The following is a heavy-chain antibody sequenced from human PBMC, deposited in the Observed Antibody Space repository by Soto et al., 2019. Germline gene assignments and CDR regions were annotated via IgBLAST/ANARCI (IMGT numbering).Heavy chain of an antibody. V-gene: IGHV3-7*05. CDR2: MNQDGREK. J-gene: IGHJ4*02. D-gene: IGHD1-26*01. Sequence: EVELVESGGGLVQPGGSLRLSCVASGFSFSNYWMSWVRQAPGKGLEWVANMNQDGREKYYVDPVKGRFTISRDNAKNSLYLQMNSLRAEDTAIYYCARVHPSPVGANSFDYWGQGTLISVSS. CDR1: GFSFSNYW. CDR3: ARVHPSPVGANSFDY.